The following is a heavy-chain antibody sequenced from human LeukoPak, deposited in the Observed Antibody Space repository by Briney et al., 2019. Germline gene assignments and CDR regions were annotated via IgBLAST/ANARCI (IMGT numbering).Heavy chain of an antibody. CDR2: ISSSSSAI. Sequence: GGSLRLPCAASGFTFSLYELNWARQAPGKGLEWVAYISSSSSAIYYEDSVKGRFTISRDNARNSLYLQMNSLRDEDTAVYYCATQAGYYDSGFSDIWGQGTLVTVSS. D-gene: IGHD3-16*01. V-gene: IGHV3-48*03. CDR1: GFTFSLYE. J-gene: IGHJ4*02. CDR3: ATQAGYYDSGFSDI.